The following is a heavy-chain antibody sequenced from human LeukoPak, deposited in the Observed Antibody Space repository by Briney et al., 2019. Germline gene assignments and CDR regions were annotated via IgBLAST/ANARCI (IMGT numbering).Heavy chain of an antibody. Sequence: ASVKVSCKASGYTFTGYYMHWGRQAPGQGLEWMGWINPNSGGTNYAQKFQGRVTMTRDTSISTAYMELSRLRSDDTAVYYCARAPTVTYVSFDYWGQGTLVTVSS. V-gene: IGHV1-2*02. D-gene: IGHD4-17*01. CDR1: GYTFTGYY. CDR3: ARAPTVTYVSFDY. J-gene: IGHJ4*02. CDR2: INPNSGGT.